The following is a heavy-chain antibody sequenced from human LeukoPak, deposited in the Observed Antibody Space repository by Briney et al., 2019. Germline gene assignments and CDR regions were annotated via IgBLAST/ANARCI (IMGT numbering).Heavy chain of an antibody. Sequence: ASVKVSCKASGYSFTGYYIHWVRQAPGQGRDWMGWINPNNGATKYAQKFQGRVTMTRDTSISRAYMELTRLRSDDTAVYYCARGSETYYDFWSGSSFDYWGQGTLVTVSS. CDR2: INPNNGAT. D-gene: IGHD3-3*01. J-gene: IGHJ4*02. CDR1: GYSFTGYY. V-gene: IGHV1-2*02. CDR3: ARGSETYYDFWSGSSFDY.